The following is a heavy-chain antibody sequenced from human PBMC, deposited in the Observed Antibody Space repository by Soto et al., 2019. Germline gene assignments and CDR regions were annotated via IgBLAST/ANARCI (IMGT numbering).Heavy chain of an antibody. CDR1: GFTFSSYG. J-gene: IGHJ4*02. V-gene: IGHV3-30*18. CDR3: AKNSGSYYSN. CDR2: ISYDGSNK. Sequence: QVQLVESGGGVVQPGRSLRLSCAASGFTFSSYGMHWVRQAPGKGLEWVAVISYDGSNKYYADSVKGRFTISRDNSKNTLYLQMNSLRAEDTAVYYCAKNSGSYYSNWGQGTLVTVSS. D-gene: IGHD1-26*01.